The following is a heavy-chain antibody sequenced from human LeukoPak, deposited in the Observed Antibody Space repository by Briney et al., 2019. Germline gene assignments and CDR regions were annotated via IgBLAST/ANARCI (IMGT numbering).Heavy chain of an antibody. J-gene: IGHJ6*03. D-gene: IGHD2-2*01. CDR3: ARIQLNSYYYYMDV. Sequence: GGSLRLSCAASGFTFSTYSMNWVRQAPGEGLEWVSSISSSSSYIYYADSLKGRFTISRDNAKNSLYLQMNSLRAEDTAVYYCARIQLNSYYYYMDVWGKGTTATVSS. V-gene: IGHV3-21*01. CDR2: ISSSSSYI. CDR1: GFTFSTYS.